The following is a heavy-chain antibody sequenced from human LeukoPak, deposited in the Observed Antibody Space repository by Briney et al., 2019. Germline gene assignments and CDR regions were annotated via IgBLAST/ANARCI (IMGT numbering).Heavy chain of an antibody. CDR2: IYYSGST. V-gene: IGHV4-59*08. D-gene: IGHD3-22*01. J-gene: IGHJ4*02. CDR3: ARTTDPYYYDSSANGYYFDY. Sequence: SETLSLTCTVSGGSISSYYWSWIRQPPGKGLEWIGYIYYSGSTNYNPSLKSRVTISVDTSKNQFSLKLSSVTAADTAVYYCARTTDPYYYDSSANGYYFDYWGQGTLVTVSS. CDR1: GGSISSYY.